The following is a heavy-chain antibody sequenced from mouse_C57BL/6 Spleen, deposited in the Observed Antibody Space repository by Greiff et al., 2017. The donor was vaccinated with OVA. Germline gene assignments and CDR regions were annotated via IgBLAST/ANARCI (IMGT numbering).Heavy chain of an antibody. CDR1: GYAFSSYW. D-gene: IGHD1-1*01. V-gene: IGHV1-80*01. CDR2: IYPGDGDT. Sequence: QVQLKESGAELVKPGASVKISSKASGYAFSSYWMNWVKQRPGKGLEWIGQIYPGDGDTNYNGKFKGKATLTADKSSSTAYMQLSSLTSEDSAVYFCARWITTVGDVWGTGTTVTVSS. J-gene: IGHJ1*03. CDR3: ARWITTVGDV.